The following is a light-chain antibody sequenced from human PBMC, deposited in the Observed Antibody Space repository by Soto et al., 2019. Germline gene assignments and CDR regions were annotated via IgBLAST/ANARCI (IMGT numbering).Light chain of an antibody. Sequence: DIQLTQSPSFLSASVGDRVTVTCRASQDISSYLAWYQQKPGKAPKLLIHTASTLQSGVPSRFSGSGSGAEFTLTICSLQPDDFATYYCQQRHSYPITFGQGTRLDI. CDR1: QDISSY. J-gene: IGKJ5*01. CDR2: TAS. CDR3: QQRHSYPIT. V-gene: IGKV1-9*01.